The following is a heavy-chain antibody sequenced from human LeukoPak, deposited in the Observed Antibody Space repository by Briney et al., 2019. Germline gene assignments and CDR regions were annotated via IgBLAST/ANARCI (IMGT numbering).Heavy chain of an antibody. Sequence: KTGESLKISCKVSGYSFATYWIAWVRQMPGKGLEWMGVIYPAASDTRYSPSFQGRVTISVDESIATAYLQWSSLEASDTAMYYCARLKSMVRGVIDLWNWFDPWGQGTLVTVSS. CDR3: ARLKSMVRGVIDLWNWFDP. V-gene: IGHV5-51*01. D-gene: IGHD3-10*01. CDR1: GYSFATYW. J-gene: IGHJ5*02. CDR2: IYPAASDT.